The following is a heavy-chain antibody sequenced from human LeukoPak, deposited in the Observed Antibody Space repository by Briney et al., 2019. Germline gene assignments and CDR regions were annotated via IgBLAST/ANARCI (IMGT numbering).Heavy chain of an antibody. CDR3: AKDLVVATIEHPDY. D-gene: IGHD5-12*01. CDR1: GFTFSSYG. Sequence: PGGSLRLSCAASGFTFSSYGMHWVRQAPGKGLEWVAFIRYDGSNKYYADSVKGRFTISRDNSKNTLYLQMNSLRAEDTAVYYCAKDLVVATIEHPDYWGQGTLVTVSS. V-gene: IGHV3-30*02. J-gene: IGHJ4*02. CDR2: IRYDGSNK.